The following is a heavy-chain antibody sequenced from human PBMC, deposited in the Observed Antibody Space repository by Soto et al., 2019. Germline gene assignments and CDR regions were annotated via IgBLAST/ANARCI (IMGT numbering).Heavy chain of an antibody. D-gene: IGHD6-13*01. V-gene: IGHV2-5*02. CDR1: GFSFTTDGMG. CDR3: APLYWAASGTRYYFDY. Sequence: QITLKESGPTLVKPTQTLTLTCTFSGFSFTTDGMGVGWIRQPPGKALEWLALIYWDDDKRYSPSLKSRLTITKDASRNPVVLTLTNMDPADTATYYCAPLYWAASGTRYYFDYWGQGTRVTVSS. J-gene: IGHJ4*02. CDR2: IYWDDDK.